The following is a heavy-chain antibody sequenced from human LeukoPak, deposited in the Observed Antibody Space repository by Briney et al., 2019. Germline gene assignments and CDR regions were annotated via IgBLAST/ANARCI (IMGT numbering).Heavy chain of an antibody. D-gene: IGHD4-17*01. CDR2: IYHSGST. V-gene: IGHV4-4*02. Sequence: SETLSLTCAVSGGSISSSNWWSWVRQPPGKGLEWIGEIYHSGSTNYNPSLKSRVTISVDTSKNQFSLKLSSVTAADTAVYYCARCTVTHGGGNYWGQGTLVTVSS. CDR3: ARCTVTHGGGNY. CDR1: GGSISSSNW. J-gene: IGHJ4*02.